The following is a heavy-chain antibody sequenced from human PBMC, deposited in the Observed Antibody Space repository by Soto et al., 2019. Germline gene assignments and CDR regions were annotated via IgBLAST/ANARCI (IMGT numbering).Heavy chain of an antibody. Sequence: GESLKISCKGSGYSFTSYWIGWVRQMPGKGLEWMGIIYPGDSDTRYSPSFQGQVTISADKSISTAYLQWSSLKASDTAMYYCASSAGVFVVPAATRVGAFDIWGQGTMVTVSS. CDR2: IYPGDSDT. CDR1: GYSFTSYW. D-gene: IGHD2-2*01. CDR3: ASSAGVFVVPAATRVGAFDI. V-gene: IGHV5-51*01. J-gene: IGHJ3*02.